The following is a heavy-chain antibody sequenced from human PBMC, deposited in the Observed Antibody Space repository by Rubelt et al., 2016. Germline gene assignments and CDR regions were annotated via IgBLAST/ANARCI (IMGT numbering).Heavy chain of an antibody. D-gene: IGHD5-18*01. CDR2: IKQDGSEK. J-gene: IGHJ4*02. V-gene: IGHV3-7*03. Sequence: EVQLVESGGGLVKPGGSLRLSCAASGFTFSNSWMTWVRQAPGKGLEWVANIKQDGSEKYYVDSVKGRFTISRDNAKNTLYLQMNSLRAEDTAVYYCAKGNLQLWSHTDYWGQGTLVTVSS. CDR3: AKGNLQLWSHTDY. CDR1: GFTFSNSW.